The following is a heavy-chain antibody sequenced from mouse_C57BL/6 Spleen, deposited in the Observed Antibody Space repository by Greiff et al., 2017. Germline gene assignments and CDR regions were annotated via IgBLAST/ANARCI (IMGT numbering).Heavy chain of an antibody. CDR1: GFTFSDYY. Sequence: EVKLVESEGGLVQPGSSMKLSCTASGFTFSDYYMAWVRQVPEKGLEWVANINYDGSSTYYLDSLKSRFIISRDNAKNILYLQMSSLKSEDTATYYCARDRGTGKYFDDWGQGTTLTVAS. CDR2: INYDGSST. CDR3: ARDRGTGKYFDD. V-gene: IGHV5-16*01. D-gene: IGHD4-1*01. J-gene: IGHJ2*01.